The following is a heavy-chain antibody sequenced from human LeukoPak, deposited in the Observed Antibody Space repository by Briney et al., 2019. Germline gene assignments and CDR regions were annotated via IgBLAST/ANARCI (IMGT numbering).Heavy chain of an antibody. D-gene: IGHD3-16*01. Sequence: QPGGSLRLSCAASGFTFSSYAMSWVRQAPGKGLEWVSAISGSGGSTYYADSVRSRFTISRDNSRDTLYLQMNSLRAEDTAVYYCAKGYYDYVWGSYYFDYWGQGTLVTVSS. CDR2: ISGSGGST. CDR1: GFTFSSYA. V-gene: IGHV3-23*01. CDR3: AKGYYDYVWGSYYFDY. J-gene: IGHJ4*02.